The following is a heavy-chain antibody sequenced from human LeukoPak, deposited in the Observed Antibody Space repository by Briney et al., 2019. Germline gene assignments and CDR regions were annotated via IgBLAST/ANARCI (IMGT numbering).Heavy chain of an antibody. J-gene: IGHJ4*02. Sequence: PGGSLRLSCAASGFTFSSYWMHWVRQAPGKGLEWVSAIGGSGASTYFADSVKGRFTISRDNAKNSLYLQMNSLRDEDTAVCFCARDSPSLGLGFDYWGQGTLVTVSS. CDR3: ARDSPSLGLGFDY. CDR1: GFTFSSYW. D-gene: IGHD3/OR15-3a*01. V-gene: IGHV3-48*02. CDR2: IGGSGAST.